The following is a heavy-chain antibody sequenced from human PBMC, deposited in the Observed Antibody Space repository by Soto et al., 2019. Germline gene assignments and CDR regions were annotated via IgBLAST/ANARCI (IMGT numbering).Heavy chain of an antibody. J-gene: IGHJ6*02. V-gene: IGHV3-15*07. CDR3: TTDREYNWNPLKGFYYYYYGMDV. CDR1: DFTFSNAW. CDR2: IKSKTDGGTT. D-gene: IGHD1-20*01. Sequence: GGSLRLSCAASDFTFSNAWMNCVRQAPEKGLEWVGRIKSKTDGGTTDYAAPVKGRFTISRDDSKNTLYLQMNSLKTEDTAVYYCTTDREYNWNPLKGFYYYYYGMDVWGQGTTVTAP.